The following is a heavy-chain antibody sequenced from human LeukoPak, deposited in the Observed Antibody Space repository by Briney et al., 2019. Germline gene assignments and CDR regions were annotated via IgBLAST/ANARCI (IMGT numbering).Heavy chain of an antibody. Sequence: PGGSLRLSCAASGFTFSSYAMHWVRQAPGKGLEWVAVISYDGSNKYYADSVKGRFTISRDNSKNTLYLQMNSLRAEDTAVYYCARDSDIAADYYYYMDVWGKGTTVTVSS. V-gene: IGHV3-30*04. J-gene: IGHJ6*03. CDR1: GFTFSSYA. D-gene: IGHD6-13*01. CDR2: ISYDGSNK. CDR3: ARDSDIAADYYYYMDV.